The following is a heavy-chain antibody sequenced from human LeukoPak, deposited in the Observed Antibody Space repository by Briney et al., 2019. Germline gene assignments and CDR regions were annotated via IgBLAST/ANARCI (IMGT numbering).Heavy chain of an antibody. D-gene: IGHD6-13*01. CDR3: AKDMRESSSDPFLYFDL. V-gene: IGHV3-23*01. CDR1: GFTFSTYA. CDR2: ISGSGDST. Sequence: GGSLRLSCAASGFTFSTYAMGWVRQAPGKGLEWVSFISGSGDSTYYADSVKGRFSISRDNSKNTLYVQMNSLRAEDTAIYYCAKDMRESSSDPFLYFDLWGRGTLVTVSS. J-gene: IGHJ2*01.